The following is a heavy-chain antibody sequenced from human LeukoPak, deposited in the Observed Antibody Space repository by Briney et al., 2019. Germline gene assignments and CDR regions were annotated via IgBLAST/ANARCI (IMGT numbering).Heavy chain of an antibody. CDR3: ARDQRYCGSTSCPISAYYFEY. D-gene: IGHD2-2*01. V-gene: IGHV3-21*01. Sequence: GPSLSPSRAPSAFTLSNYETSCVRHPPRGWLGLVSSITRISVYKCYADTVNGRFTISRDNAMNSLYMQMNSQRAEDTAVYNCARDQRYCGSTSCPISAYYFEYWGQGNLVTVSS. CDR2: ITRISVYK. CDR1: AFTLSNYE. J-gene: IGHJ4*02.